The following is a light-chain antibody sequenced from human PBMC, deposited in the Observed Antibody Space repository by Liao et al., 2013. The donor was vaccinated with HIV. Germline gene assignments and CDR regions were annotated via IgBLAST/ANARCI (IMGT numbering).Light chain of an antibody. J-gene: IGLJ1*01. CDR3: QVWDSKIDYV. CDR1: NIGSKS. CDR2: YDS. Sequence: SYVLTQPPSVSVAPGKTATIGCEGDNIGSKSVHWYQQKPGQAPVMVIHYDSDRPSGIPGRFSGSNSGNTATLTISGVEAGDEADYYCQVWDSKIDYVFGAGTKVTVL. V-gene: IGLV3-21*01.